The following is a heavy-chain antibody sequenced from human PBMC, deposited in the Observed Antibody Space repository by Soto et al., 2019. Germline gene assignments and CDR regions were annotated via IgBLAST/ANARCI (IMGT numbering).Heavy chain of an antibody. CDR2: INPSGGST. D-gene: IGHD6-13*01. CDR1: GYTFTSYY. J-gene: IGHJ6*02. Sequence: ASVKVSCKASGYTFTSYYMHWVRQAPGQGLEWMGIINPSGGSTSYAQKFQGRVTMTRDTSTSTVYMELSSLRSEDTAVYYCARNFRPGIAAAVEGNSDYYGMDALCQGTTLTISS. CDR3: ARNFRPGIAAAVEGNSDYYGMDA. V-gene: IGHV1-46*01.